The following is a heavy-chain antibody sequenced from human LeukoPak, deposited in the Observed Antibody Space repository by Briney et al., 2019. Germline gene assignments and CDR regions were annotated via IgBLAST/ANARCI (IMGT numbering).Heavy chain of an antibody. CDR3: ARAPYEYSSSWYAHRMEWFDP. V-gene: IGHV4-34*01. Sequence: SETLSLTCAVYGGSFSGYYWSWIRQPPGKGLEWIGEINHSGSTNYNPSLKSRVTISVDTSKNQFSLKLSSVTAADTAVYYCARAPYEYSSSWYAHRMEWFDPWGQGTLVTVSS. CDR1: GGSFSGYY. CDR2: INHSGST. J-gene: IGHJ5*02. D-gene: IGHD6-13*01.